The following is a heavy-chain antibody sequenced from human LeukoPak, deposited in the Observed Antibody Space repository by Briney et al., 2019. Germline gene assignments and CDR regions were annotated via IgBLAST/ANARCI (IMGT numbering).Heavy chain of an antibody. J-gene: IGHJ4*02. D-gene: IGHD2-2*01. CDR1: GYTFTGHY. V-gene: IGHV1-2*02. CDR3: ARRLTTSQDLDY. Sequence: ASVKVSCKASGYTFTGHYMYWVRQAPGQGLGWMGWINPNSGDTNYAQKFQGRVTMTRDTSISTAYMDLNRLTSDDTAVYYCARRLTTSQDLDYWGQGTLVTVSS. CDR2: INPNSGDT.